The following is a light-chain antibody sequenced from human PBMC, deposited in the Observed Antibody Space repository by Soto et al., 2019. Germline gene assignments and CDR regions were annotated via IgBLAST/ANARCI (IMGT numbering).Light chain of an antibody. J-gene: IGLJ3*02. Sequence: QSVLTQPPSVSGTPGQGVTISCSGGSSNIGNNPVNWYQQLPGTAPKLLIYTNNQRPSGVPDRFSGSKSGTSGSLAITGLQSEDEADYYCAACDGSLKALVFGGGTKLTVL. CDR2: TNN. CDR3: AACDGSLKALV. V-gene: IGLV1-44*01. CDR1: SSNIGNNP.